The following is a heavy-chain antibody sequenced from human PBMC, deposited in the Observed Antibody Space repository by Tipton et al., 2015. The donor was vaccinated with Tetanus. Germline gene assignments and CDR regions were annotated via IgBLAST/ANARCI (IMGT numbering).Heavy chain of an antibody. CDR3: ARFRPDYGDY. CDR1: GGSISSYY. J-gene: IGHJ4*02. D-gene: IGHD2-2*01. CDR2: IYYSGST. V-gene: IGHV4-59*01. Sequence: TLSLTCTVSGGSISSYYWSWIRQPPGKGLEWIGYIYYSGSTNYNPSLKSRVTISVDTSKNQFSLKLSSVTAADTAVHYCARFRPDYGDYWGQGTLVTVSS.